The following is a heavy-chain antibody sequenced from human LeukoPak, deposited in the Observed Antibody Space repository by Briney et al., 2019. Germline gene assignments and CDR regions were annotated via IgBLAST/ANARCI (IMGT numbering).Heavy chain of an antibody. Sequence: VKVSCKASGFTFTSSAMQWVRQARGQSLGWVGWIVVGSGNTNYAQKFQERVTITRDMSTSTAYMELSSLRSEDTAVYYCAADRWVGATTFDYWGQGTLVTVSS. CDR3: AADRWVGATTFDY. V-gene: IGHV1-58*02. D-gene: IGHD1-26*01. CDR2: IVVGSGNT. J-gene: IGHJ4*02. CDR1: GFTFTSSA.